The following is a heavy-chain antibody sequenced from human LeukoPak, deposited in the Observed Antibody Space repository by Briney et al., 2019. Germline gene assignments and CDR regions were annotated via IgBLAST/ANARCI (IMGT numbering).Heavy chain of an antibody. CDR2: IYYSGST. J-gene: IGHJ3*02. CDR1: GGSISSYY. D-gene: IGHD3-10*01. CDR3: ARRSTEWWFGVHNDAFDI. V-gene: IGHV4-59*01. Sequence: SETLSLTCTVSGGSISSYYWSWIRQPPGRGLEWIGYIYYSGSTNYNPSLKSRVTISVDTSKNQFSLKLSSVTAADTAVYYCARRSTEWWFGVHNDAFDIWGQGTMVTVSS.